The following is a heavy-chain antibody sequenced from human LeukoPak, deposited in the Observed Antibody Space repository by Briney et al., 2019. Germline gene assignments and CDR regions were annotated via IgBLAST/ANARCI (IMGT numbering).Heavy chain of an antibody. Sequence: SETLSLTCTVSGGSISSYYSSWIRQPPGKGLEWIGYIYYSGSTNYNPSLKSRVTISVDTSKNQFSLKLSSVTAADTAVYYCARGAHDSSGHDAFDIWGQGTMVTVSS. CDR3: ARGAHDSSGHDAFDI. CDR2: IYYSGST. CDR1: GGSISSYY. D-gene: IGHD3-22*01. V-gene: IGHV4-59*01. J-gene: IGHJ3*02.